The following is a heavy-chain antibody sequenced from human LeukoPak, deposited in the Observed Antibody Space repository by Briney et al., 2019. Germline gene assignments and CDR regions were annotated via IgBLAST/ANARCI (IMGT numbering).Heavy chain of an antibody. CDR3: ARVVTWFDP. Sequence: GGSLRLSCAASGFTFSSFWMSWVRQAPGKGLEWVAHIKEDGSKQSYVDSVKGRFTTSRDNAKNSVYLQMNSLRAEDTAVYYCARVVTWFDPWGQGSLVTVSS. V-gene: IGHV3-7*04. J-gene: IGHJ5*02. CDR1: GFTFSSFW. CDR2: IKEDGSKQ.